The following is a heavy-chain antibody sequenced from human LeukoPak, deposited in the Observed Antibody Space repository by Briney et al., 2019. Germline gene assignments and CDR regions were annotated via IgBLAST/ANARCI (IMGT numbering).Heavy chain of an antibody. CDR3: ARGRRYYYDSSGYDY. Sequence: SETLSLTCAVYGGSFSGYYWSWIRQPPGKGLEWIGEINHSGSTNYNPSLKSRVTISVDTSKNQFSLKLSSVTAADTVVYYCARGRRYYYDSSGYDYWGQGTLVTVSS. D-gene: IGHD3-22*01. J-gene: IGHJ4*02. CDR1: GGSFSGYY. CDR2: INHSGST. V-gene: IGHV4-34*01.